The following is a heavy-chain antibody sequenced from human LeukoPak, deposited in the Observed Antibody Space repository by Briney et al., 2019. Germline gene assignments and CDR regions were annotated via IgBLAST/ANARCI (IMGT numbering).Heavy chain of an antibody. J-gene: IGHJ4*02. CDR1: GGSFSGYY. V-gene: IGHV4-34*01. D-gene: IGHD3-10*01. CDR3: ARTAGDWNYGSGSYSH. Sequence: SETLSLTCAVYGGSFSGYYWSWIRQPPGKGLEWIGEINHSGSTNYNPSLKSRVTISVDTSKNQFSLKLGSVTAADTAVYYCARTAGDWNYGSGSYSHWGQGTLVTVSS. CDR2: INHSGST.